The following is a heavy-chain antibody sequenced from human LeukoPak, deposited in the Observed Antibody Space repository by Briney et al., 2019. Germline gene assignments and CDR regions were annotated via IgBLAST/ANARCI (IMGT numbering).Heavy chain of an antibody. Sequence: GGSLRLSCAASGFTFSSYAMSWVRQAPGKGLEGVSAISGSGGSTYYADSVKGRFTISRDNSKNTLYLQVNSLRAEDTAVYYCATRPGGNYYDSSGYYTHFDYWGQGTLVTAS. D-gene: IGHD3-22*01. V-gene: IGHV3-23*01. CDR1: GFTFSSYA. J-gene: IGHJ4*02. CDR2: ISGSGGST. CDR3: ATRPGGNYYDSSGYYTHFDY.